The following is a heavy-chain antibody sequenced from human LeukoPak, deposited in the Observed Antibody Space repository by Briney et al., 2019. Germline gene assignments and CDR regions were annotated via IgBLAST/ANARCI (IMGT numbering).Heavy chain of an antibody. J-gene: IGHJ4*02. Sequence: ASVKVSCKASGGTFSNYAINWVRQAPGQGLEWMGGFTPIFGTANYAQRFQGRVTITADESASTAYMELSSLRSEDTAVYYCARWAGYCSITNCYTAFDYWGQGTLVTVSS. V-gene: IGHV1-69*13. CDR1: GGTFSNYA. CDR2: FTPIFGTA. CDR3: ARWAGYCSITNCYTAFDY. D-gene: IGHD2-2*02.